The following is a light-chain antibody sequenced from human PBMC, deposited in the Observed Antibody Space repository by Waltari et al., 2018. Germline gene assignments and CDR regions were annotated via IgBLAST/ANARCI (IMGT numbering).Light chain of an antibody. CDR2: GAS. V-gene: IGKV3-20*01. CDR1: QSVSSNY. J-gene: IGKJ1*01. Sequence: EIVLTQSPGTLSLSPGERAALSCRASQSVSSNYLAWYQQQPGQAPRLRIYGASSRATGISDRFSGSGSGTDFTLTISRLEPEDFAVYYCQQYGSALRTFGQGTKVEIK. CDR3: QQYGSALRT.